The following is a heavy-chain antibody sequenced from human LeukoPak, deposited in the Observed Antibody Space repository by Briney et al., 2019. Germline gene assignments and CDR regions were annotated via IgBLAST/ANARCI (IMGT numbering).Heavy chain of an antibody. Sequence: GGSLRLSCAASGFTFSSYGMHWVRQAPGKGLEWVAVIWYDGSNKYYADSVKGRFTISRDNSKNTLYLQMNSLRAEDTAVYYCARRGDYYDNFGLEYFQHWGQGAMVTVSS. CDR1: GFTFSSYG. J-gene: IGHJ1*01. CDR2: IWYDGSNK. CDR3: ARRGDYYDNFGLEYFQH. V-gene: IGHV3-33*01. D-gene: IGHD3-22*01.